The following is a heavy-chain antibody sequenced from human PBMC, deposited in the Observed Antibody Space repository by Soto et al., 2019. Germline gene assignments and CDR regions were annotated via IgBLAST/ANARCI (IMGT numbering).Heavy chain of an antibody. J-gene: IGHJ6*02. CDR1: GYTFTSYY. Sequence: ASGKVSCKASGYTFTSYYMHWVRQAPGQGLEWMGIINPSGGSTSYAQKFQGRVTMTRDTSTSTVYMELSSLRSEDTAVYCCAREGRMGSGNQIGMDVWGQGTTVTASS. CDR3: AREGRMGSGNQIGMDV. D-gene: IGHD3-10*01. CDR2: INPSGGST. V-gene: IGHV1-46*03.